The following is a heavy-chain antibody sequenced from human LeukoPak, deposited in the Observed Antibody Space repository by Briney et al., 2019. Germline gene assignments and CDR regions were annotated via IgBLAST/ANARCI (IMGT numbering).Heavy chain of an antibody. J-gene: IGHJ4*02. CDR1: GYTFDVYY. CDR2: INPNSGGT. D-gene: IGHD5-24*01. CDR3: ARVQQQTLRDGYKVNDY. Sequence: ASVKVSCKASGYTFDVYYIHWVRQAPGQGLEWMGRINPNSGGTNYAQKFQGRVTMTRDTSISTAYMELSRLRSDDTAVYYCARVQQQTLRDGYKVNDYWGQGTLVTVSS. V-gene: IGHV1-2*06.